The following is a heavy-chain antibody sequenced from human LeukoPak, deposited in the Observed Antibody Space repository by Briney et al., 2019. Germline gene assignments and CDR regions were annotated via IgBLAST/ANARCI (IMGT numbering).Heavy chain of an antibody. Sequence: PSETLSLTCTVSGGSISSSSYYWGWIRQPPGKGLEWIGSIYYSGSTYYNPSLKSRVTISVDTSKNQFSLKLSSVTAADTAVYYCASGGITMVRGVSREYFQHWGQGTLVTVSS. CDR1: GGSISSSSYY. D-gene: IGHD3-10*01. CDR3: ASGGITMVRGVSREYFQH. CDR2: IYYSGST. V-gene: IGHV4-39*01. J-gene: IGHJ1*01.